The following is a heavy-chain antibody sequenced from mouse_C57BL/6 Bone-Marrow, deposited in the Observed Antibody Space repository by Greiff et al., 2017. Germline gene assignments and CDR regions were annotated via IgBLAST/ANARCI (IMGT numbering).Heavy chain of an antibody. D-gene: IGHD2-5*01. CDR2: IDPSDSYT. CDR1: GYTFTSYW. CDR3: AILYYDTNYSYWYFDV. V-gene: IGHV1-50*01. J-gene: IGHJ1*03. Sequence: QVQLQQPGAELVKPGASVKLSCKASGYTFTSYWMQWLKQRPGQGLEWIGEIDPSDSYTNYNQKFKGKATLTVDTSSSTAYMQLSSLTSENSAVYYGAILYYDTNYSYWYFDVWGTGTTVTVTS.